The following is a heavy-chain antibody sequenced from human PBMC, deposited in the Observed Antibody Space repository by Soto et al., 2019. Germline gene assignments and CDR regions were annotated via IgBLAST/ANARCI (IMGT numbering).Heavy chain of an antibody. D-gene: IGHD1-20*01. Sequence: HPGGSLRLSCAASGFTFSNYGMHWVRQAPGKGLEWVAVISYDGSNKHYADSVKGRFTISRDNSKNTLYLQMNSLRADDTAVYYCANRRITVTIQEDYYYYMDVWGKGTTVTVSS. CDR3: ANRRITVTIQEDYYYYMDV. CDR1: GFTFSNYG. J-gene: IGHJ6*03. V-gene: IGHV3-30*18. CDR2: ISYDGSNK.